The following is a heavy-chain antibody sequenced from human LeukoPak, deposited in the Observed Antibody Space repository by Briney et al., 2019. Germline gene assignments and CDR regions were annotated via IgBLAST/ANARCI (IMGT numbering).Heavy chain of an antibody. D-gene: IGHD6-13*01. CDR2: FASEDGEP. J-gene: IGHJ4*02. V-gene: IGHV1-24*01. CDR3: ASDGGSSSWYYFDY. Sequence: AAVKVSCKVSGYTLTELSMQWVRQAPGKGREGMGGFASEDGEPIYAPQFQGRVTMTEDTSTDPAYMELSSLSSEDTAVYYCASDGGSSSWYYFDYWGQGTLVPVSS. CDR1: GYTLTELS.